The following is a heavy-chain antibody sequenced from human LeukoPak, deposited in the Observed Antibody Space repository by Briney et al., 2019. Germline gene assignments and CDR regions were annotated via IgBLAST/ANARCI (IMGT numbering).Heavy chain of an antibody. Sequence: PGGSLRLSCAASGFTFSSYSMNWVRQAPGKELEWVSSISSSSSYIYYADSVKGRFTISRDNAKNSLYLQMNRLRAEDTAVYYCARDQVYCSGGSCYSLDYWGQGTLVTVSS. CDR3: ARDQVYCSGGSCYSLDY. J-gene: IGHJ4*02. D-gene: IGHD2-15*01. CDR2: ISSSSSYI. CDR1: GFTFSSYS. V-gene: IGHV3-21*01.